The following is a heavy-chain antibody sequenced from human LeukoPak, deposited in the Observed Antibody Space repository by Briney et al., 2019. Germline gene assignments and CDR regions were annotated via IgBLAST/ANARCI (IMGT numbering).Heavy chain of an antibody. J-gene: IGHJ4*02. Sequence: GSLRLSCAASGFTFSSYSMTWVRQAPGKGLEWIGEINHSGGTNYNPSLKSRVTISVDTSKNQFSLKLSSVTAADTAVYYCARKYYYDSSGPPFDYWGQGTLVTVSS. V-gene: IGHV4-34*01. CDR2: INHSGGT. CDR3: ARKYYYDSSGPPFDY. CDR1: GFTFSSYS. D-gene: IGHD3-22*01.